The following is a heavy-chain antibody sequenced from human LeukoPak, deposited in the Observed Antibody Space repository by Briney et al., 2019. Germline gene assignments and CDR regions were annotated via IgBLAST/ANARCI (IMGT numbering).Heavy chain of an antibody. CDR3: ARDDPSDRAFDI. CDR1: GGTFTSYA. J-gene: IGHJ3*02. CDR2: IIPIIGTA. V-gene: IGHV1-69*13. Sequence: ASVKVSCKASGGTFTSYAISWVRQAPGQGLEWMGGIIPIIGTANYAQKFQRRVTITADESTSTAYMELSSLRCEDTAVYYCARDDPSDRAFDIWGQGTMVTVSS. D-gene: IGHD1-14*01.